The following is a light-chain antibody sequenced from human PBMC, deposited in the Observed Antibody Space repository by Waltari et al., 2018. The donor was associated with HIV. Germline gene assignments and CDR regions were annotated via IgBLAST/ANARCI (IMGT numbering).Light chain of an antibody. CDR1: SSNVGNQG. J-gene: IGLJ2*01. V-gene: IGLV10-54*04. CDR3: SAWDSSLGEWV. Sequence: QAGLTQPPSVSKALRQTATLTCTGNSSNVGNQGAAWLQQHQGHPPKLLSYMNNTRPSGISERFSASRSGNIASLNITGLQPEDESDYYCSAWDSSLGEWVFGGGTKLTVL. CDR2: MNN.